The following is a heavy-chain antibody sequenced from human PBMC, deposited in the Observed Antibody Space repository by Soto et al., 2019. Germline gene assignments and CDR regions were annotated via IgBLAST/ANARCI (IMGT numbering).Heavy chain of an antibody. J-gene: IGHJ4*02. CDR1: GGSFSGYY. Sequence: PSEALSLTCAVYGGSFSGYYWSWIRQPPGKGLEWIGEINHSGSTNYNPSLKSRVTISVDTSKNQFSLKLSSVTAADTAVYYCAKGGRSGNYWTPLGDYWGQGTLVTVSS. CDR2: INHSGST. CDR3: AKGGRSGNYWTPLGDY. D-gene: IGHD3-22*01. V-gene: IGHV4-34*01.